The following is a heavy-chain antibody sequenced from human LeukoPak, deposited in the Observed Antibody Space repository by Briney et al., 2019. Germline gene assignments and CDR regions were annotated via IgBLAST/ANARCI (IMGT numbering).Heavy chain of an antibody. CDR2: INEDGSEK. CDR3: ARIRPYYFDY. Sequence: GGSLRLSCAASGFTFNSFSMNWVRQAPGKGLEWVANINEDGSEKYYVDSVKGRFTISRDNAENSLYLQMNSLRAEDTAVYYCARIRPYYFDYWGQGTLVTVSS. J-gene: IGHJ4*02. CDR1: GFTFNSFS. V-gene: IGHV3-7*05.